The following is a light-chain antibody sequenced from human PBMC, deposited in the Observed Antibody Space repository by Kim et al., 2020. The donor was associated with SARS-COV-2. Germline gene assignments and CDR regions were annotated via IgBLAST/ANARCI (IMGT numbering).Light chain of an antibody. CDR2: RTN. Sequence: QAGLTQPPSVSKGLRQTATLTCTGNNNNVGNQGAAWLQQHQGHPPKLLFYRTNNRPSGISERFSGSRSGNTASLTITGLQPDDEADYYCSAWDSSLSAVVFGGGTQLTVL. J-gene: IGLJ2*01. CDR3: SAWDSSLSAVV. CDR1: NNNVGNQG. V-gene: IGLV10-54*01.